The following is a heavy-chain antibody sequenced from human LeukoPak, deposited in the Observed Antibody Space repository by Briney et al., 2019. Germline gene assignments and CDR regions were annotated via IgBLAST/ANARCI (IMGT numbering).Heavy chain of an antibody. J-gene: IGHJ4*02. CDR3: AKDHSPYYYDSSSYLDY. V-gene: IGHV3-23*01. D-gene: IGHD3-22*01. CDR2: ISGSGGST. CDR1: GFTFSSYG. Sequence: GGSLRLSCAATGFTFSSYGMSWVRQAPGKGLEWVSAISGSGGSTYYADSVKGRFTISRDNSKNTLYLQMNSLRAEDTAVYYCAKDHSPYYYDSSSYLDYWGQGTLVTVSS.